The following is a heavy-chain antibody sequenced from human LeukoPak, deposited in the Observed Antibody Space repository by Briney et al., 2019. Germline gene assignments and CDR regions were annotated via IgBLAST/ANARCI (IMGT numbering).Heavy chain of an antibody. CDR2: VDHSGST. J-gene: IGHJ4*02. CDR3: ARGKRGYSSSWYDY. V-gene: IGHV4-4*02. D-gene: IGHD6-13*01. CDR1: GGSISSSNW. Sequence: SGTLSLTCAVSGGSISSSNWWSWVRQPPGKGLEWIGEVDHSGSTKYNPALKSRVTISVDKSKNQFSLRLSSVTAADTAVYYCARGKRGYSSSWYDYWGQGTLVTVSS.